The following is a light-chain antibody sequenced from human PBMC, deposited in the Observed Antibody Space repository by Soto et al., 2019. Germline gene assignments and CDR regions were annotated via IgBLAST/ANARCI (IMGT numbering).Light chain of an antibody. CDR2: GAS. J-gene: IGKJ4*01. Sequence: DIVLTQSPGTLSLSPGEIATLSCRASQSVNSNYLVWYEQKPGQAPRLLIHGASSRATGTPDRFSGSASGTDFTVTISRLEPEDVAVYYGHQHGVSPLTFGVGAKVESK. CDR1: QSVNSNY. V-gene: IGKV3-20*01. CDR3: HQHGVSPLT.